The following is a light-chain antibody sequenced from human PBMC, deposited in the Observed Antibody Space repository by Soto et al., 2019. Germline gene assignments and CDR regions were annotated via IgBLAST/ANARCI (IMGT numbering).Light chain of an antibody. CDR1: QSVSSS. J-gene: IGKJ1*01. CDR2: GAS. CDR3: QHYGSSRT. V-gene: IGKV3-20*01. Sequence: EIVLTQSPGTLSLSPGERATLSCRASQSVSSSLAWYQQKPGQAPRLLIYGASSRATGIPDRFSGSGSGPDFTLTISRLEPEDFAVYFCQHYGSSRTFGKGTKV.